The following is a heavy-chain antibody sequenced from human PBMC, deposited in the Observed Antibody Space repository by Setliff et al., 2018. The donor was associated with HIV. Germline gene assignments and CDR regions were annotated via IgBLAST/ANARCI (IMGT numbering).Heavy chain of an antibody. CDR2: IYYGGST. V-gene: IGHV4-59*01. D-gene: IGHD2-15*01. J-gene: IGHJ3*01. Sequence: ETPSLTCTVSGDSITTNYWSWIRQSPGKGLEWIGSIYYGGSTNYNPSLKSRVTISLDTSRNQVFLNLTSVTAADTAVYYCARSIKAALRAGAFDVWGQGTMVTLSS. CDR1: GDSITTNY. CDR3: ARSIKAALRAGAFDV.